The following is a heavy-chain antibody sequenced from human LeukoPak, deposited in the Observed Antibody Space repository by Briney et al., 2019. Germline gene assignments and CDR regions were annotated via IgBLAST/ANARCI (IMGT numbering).Heavy chain of an antibody. D-gene: IGHD3-22*01. CDR2: INHSGST. CDR1: GGSFSGYY. J-gene: IGHJ4*02. V-gene: IGHV4-34*01. CDR3: ARQKILDDNYDSSGYYVDQ. Sequence: SETLSLTCAVYGGSFSGYYWSWIRQPPGKGLEWIGEINHSGSTNYNPSLKSRVTISVDTSKNQFSLNLNSVTASDTAVYYCARQKILDDNYDSSGYYVDQWGQGSLVTVSS.